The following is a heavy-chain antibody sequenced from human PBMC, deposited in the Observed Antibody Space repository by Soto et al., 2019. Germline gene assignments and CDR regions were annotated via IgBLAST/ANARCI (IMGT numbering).Heavy chain of an antibody. CDR3: ATGWELQGSYWYFDL. V-gene: IGHV1-24*01. D-gene: IGHD1-26*01. CDR2: FDPEDGET. Sequence: ASVKVSCKVSGYTLTELSMHWVRQAPGKGLEWMGGFDPEDGETIYAQKFQGRVTMTEDTSTDTAYMELISLRSEDTAVYYCATGWELQGSYWYFDLWGRGTLVTVSS. CDR1: GYTLTELS. J-gene: IGHJ2*01.